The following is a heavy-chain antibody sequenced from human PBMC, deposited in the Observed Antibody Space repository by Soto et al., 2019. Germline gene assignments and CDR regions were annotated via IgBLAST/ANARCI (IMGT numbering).Heavy chain of an antibody. J-gene: IGHJ6*02. CDR1: GGTFSSYA. V-gene: IGHV1-69*13. D-gene: IGHD6-13*01. CDR2: IIPIFGTA. Sequence: SVKVSCKASGGTFSSYAISWVRQAPGQGLEWMGGIIPIFGTANYAQKFQGRVTITADESTSTAYMELSSLRSEDTAVYYCASRQPSYYYYYGMDVWGQGTTVTVSS. CDR3: ASRQPSYYYYYGMDV.